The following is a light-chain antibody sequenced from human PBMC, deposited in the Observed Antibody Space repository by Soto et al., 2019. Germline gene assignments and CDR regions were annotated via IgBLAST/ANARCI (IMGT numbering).Light chain of an antibody. CDR1: SSSIGSNT. Sequence: QSVLTQPPSASGTPGQRVTIPCSGSSSSIGSNTVNWYQQLPGTAPKLLIYSNNQRPSGVPDRFSGSKSGTSASLAISGLQAEDEADYYCAAWDDSLNGPVFGGGTKLTVL. J-gene: IGLJ2*01. CDR3: AAWDDSLNGPV. V-gene: IGLV1-44*01. CDR2: SNN.